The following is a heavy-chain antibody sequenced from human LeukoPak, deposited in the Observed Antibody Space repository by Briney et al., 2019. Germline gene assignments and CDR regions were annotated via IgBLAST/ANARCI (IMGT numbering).Heavy chain of an antibody. CDR3: AREQLEYYGSGSYYTTYYYYYYMDV. D-gene: IGHD3-10*01. J-gene: IGHJ6*03. V-gene: IGHV3-23*01. Sequence: GGTLRLSCAASGFTFSSYGMSWVRQAPGKGLEWVSSISRSGGSTHYADSVKGRFTISRDNAKNSLYLQMNSLRAEDTAVYYCAREQLEYYGSGSYYTTYYYYYYMDVWGKGTTVTISS. CDR2: ISRSGGST. CDR1: GFTFSSYG.